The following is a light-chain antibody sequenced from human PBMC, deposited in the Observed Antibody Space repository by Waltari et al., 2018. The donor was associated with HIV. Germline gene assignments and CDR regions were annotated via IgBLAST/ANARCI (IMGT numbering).Light chain of an antibody. J-gene: IGLJ3*02. Sequence: QSVLTQPPSASGTPGQRVTIACSGSSSNIGSNTVNWYQQLPGTAPKLLSFSNSQRPSGFPARLSGSKSSTSASLAISGLQSEDEANYYCAAWDDSLIGPVFGGGTKLTVL. V-gene: IGLV1-44*01. CDR2: SNS. CDR3: AAWDDSLIGPV. CDR1: SSNIGSNT.